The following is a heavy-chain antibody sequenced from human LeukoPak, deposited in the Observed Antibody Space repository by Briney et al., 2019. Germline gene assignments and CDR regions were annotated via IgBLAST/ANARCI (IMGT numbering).Heavy chain of an antibody. CDR2: INSDGSST. Sequence: GGSLRLSCAASGFTFSSYWMHWVRQAPGKGLVWVSRINSDGSSTSYADSVKGRFTISRDNAKNTLYLQMNSLRAEDTAAYYCARSTVATNFDYWGQGTLVTVSS. CDR1: GFTFSSYW. CDR3: ARSTVATNFDY. D-gene: IGHD5-12*01. J-gene: IGHJ4*02. V-gene: IGHV3-74*01.